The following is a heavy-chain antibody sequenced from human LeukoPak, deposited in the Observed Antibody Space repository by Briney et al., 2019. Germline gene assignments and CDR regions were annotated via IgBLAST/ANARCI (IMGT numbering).Heavy chain of an antibody. CDR2: IYSDNT. CDR1: GFTVSSNS. D-gene: IGHD3-10*01. J-gene: IGHJ6*04. CDR3: ARVGLLWFGEGPDV. V-gene: IGHV3-53*01. Sequence: GGSLRLSCTVSGFTVSSNSMSWVRQAPGKGLEWVSFIYSDNTHYSDSVKGRFTISRDNSKNTLYLQMNSLRAEDTAVYYCARVGLLWFGEGPDVWGKGTTVTVSS.